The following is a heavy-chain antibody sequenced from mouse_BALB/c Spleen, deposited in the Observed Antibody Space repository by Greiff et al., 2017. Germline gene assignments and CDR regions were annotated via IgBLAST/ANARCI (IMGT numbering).Heavy chain of an antibody. Sequence: VQLQQSGTVLARPGASVKMSCKASGYSFTSYWMHWVKQRPGQGLEWIGAIYPGNSDTSYNQKFKGKAKLTAVTSASTAYMELSSLTNEDSAVYYCTRGGNYTHPFAYWGQGTLVTVSA. CDR2: IYPGNSDT. CDR1: GYSFTSYW. J-gene: IGHJ3*01. D-gene: IGHD2-12*01. CDR3: TRGGNYTHPFAY. V-gene: IGHV1-5*01.